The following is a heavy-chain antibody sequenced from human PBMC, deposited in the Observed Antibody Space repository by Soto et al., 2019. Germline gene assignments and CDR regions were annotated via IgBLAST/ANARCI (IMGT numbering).Heavy chain of an antibody. J-gene: IGHJ6*02. Sequence: EVQLVESGGGLVKPGGSLRLSCAASGFTFSNYNMDWVRQAPGKGLEWVSSISSSSSYIYYADSVKGRFTISRDNSKKALFLQMNSLRAEDTAVYYGARGRSSDWNNGLDVWGQGTTVTVSS. V-gene: IGHV3-21*01. CDR2: ISSSSSYI. CDR1: GFTFSNYN. CDR3: ARGRSSDWNNGLDV. D-gene: IGHD6-19*01.